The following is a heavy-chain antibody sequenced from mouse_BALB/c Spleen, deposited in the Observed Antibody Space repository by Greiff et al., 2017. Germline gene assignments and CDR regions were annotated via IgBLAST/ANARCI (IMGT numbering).Heavy chain of an antibody. V-gene: IGHV1S29*02. CDR2: IYPYNGGT. Sequence: VQLQQSGPELVKPGASVKISCKASGYTFTDYNMHWVKQSHGKSLEWIGYIYPYNGGTGYNQKFKSKATLTVDNSSSTAYMELRSLKSEDSAVYYCARIYVPWDFDVWGAGTTVTVSS. J-gene: IGHJ1*01. CDR3: ARIYVPWDFDV. CDR1: GYTFTDYN. D-gene: IGHD2-3*01.